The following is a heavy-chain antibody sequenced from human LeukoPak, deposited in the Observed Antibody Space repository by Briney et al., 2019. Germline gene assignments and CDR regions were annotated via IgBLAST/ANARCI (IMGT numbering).Heavy chain of an antibody. J-gene: IGHJ4*02. V-gene: IGHV3-7*01. D-gene: IGHD3-22*01. Sequence: GGSLRLSCAASGFIFGDYWMTWVRQAPGKGLEWVANIKQDGSEEHYVDSVKGRFTISRDNARNSLSVQMNSLRVEDTALYYCARGARGRSSDYSWFDYWGQGTLVTVSS. CDR2: IKQDGSEE. CDR3: ARGARGRSSDYSWFDY. CDR1: GFIFGDYW.